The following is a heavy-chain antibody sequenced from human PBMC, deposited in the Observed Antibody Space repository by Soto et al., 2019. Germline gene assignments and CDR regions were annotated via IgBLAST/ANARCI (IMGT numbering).Heavy chain of an antibody. CDR2: IYSGGST. J-gene: IGHJ6*02. V-gene: IGHV3-53*01. CDR3: AREFATDLGYYYYGMDV. Sequence: GGSLRLSCAASGFTVSSNYMSWVRQAPGKGLEWVSVIYSGGSTYYADSVKGRFTICRDNSKNTLYLQMNSLRAEDTAVYYCAREFATDLGYYYYGMDVWGQGTTVTVSS. CDR1: GFTVSSNY. D-gene: IGHD3-16*01.